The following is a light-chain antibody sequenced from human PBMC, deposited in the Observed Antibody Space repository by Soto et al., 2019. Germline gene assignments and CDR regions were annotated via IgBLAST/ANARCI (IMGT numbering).Light chain of an antibody. Sequence: DIVMTQSPDSLAVSLGERATINCKSSQSVLYNSNNKNYLAWYQQKPGQPPKLLIYWASTRESGVPDRFSGSGSGTDFTLTISSLQAEDVAVYYCQQYHLAPLTFDGGTKVEIK. CDR1: QSVLYNSNNKNY. V-gene: IGKV4-1*01. CDR2: WAS. J-gene: IGKJ4*01. CDR3: QQYHLAPLT.